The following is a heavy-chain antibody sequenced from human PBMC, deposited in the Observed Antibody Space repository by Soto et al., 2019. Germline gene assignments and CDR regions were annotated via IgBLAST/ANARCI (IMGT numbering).Heavy chain of an antibody. Sequence: PSETLSLTCTVSGGSISSYYWSWIRQPPGKGLEWIGYIYYSGSTNYNPSLKSRVTISVDTSKNQFSLKLSSVTAADTAVYSCARYGSGSSVWFDPWGQGTLVTVSS. CDR1: GGSISSYY. V-gene: IGHV4-59*01. CDR3: ARYGSGSSVWFDP. CDR2: IYYSGST. J-gene: IGHJ5*02. D-gene: IGHD3-10*01.